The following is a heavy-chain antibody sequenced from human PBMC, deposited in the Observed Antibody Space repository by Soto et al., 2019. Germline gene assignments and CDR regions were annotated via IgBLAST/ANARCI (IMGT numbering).Heavy chain of an antibody. Sequence: SETLSLTCSVSGGSISSGYYYWSWIRQPPGKGLEWIGNIYYSGNTYYNPSLKSRLIISIDTSKNQFSLKVVSVTAADTAVYYCAGSSLYGMDVWGQGTTVT. V-gene: IGHV4-30-4*01. D-gene: IGHD3-10*01. CDR1: GGSISSGYYY. CDR2: IYYSGNT. CDR3: AGSSLYGMDV. J-gene: IGHJ6*02.